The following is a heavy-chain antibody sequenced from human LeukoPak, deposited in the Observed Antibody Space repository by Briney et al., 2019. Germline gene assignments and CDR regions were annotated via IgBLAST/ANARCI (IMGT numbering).Heavy chain of an antibody. CDR3: ARDEYYDFWSGYSLVKYYYGMDV. CDR1: GGSISSGGYY. J-gene: IGHJ6*02. V-gene: IGHV4-31*03. Sequence: SETLSLTCTVSGGSISSGGYYWSWIRQHPGKGLEWIEYIYYSGSTYYNPSLKSRVAISVDTSKNQFSLKLSSVTAADTAVYYCARDEYYDFWSGYSLVKYYYGMDVWGQGTTVTVSS. D-gene: IGHD3-3*01. CDR2: IYYSGST.